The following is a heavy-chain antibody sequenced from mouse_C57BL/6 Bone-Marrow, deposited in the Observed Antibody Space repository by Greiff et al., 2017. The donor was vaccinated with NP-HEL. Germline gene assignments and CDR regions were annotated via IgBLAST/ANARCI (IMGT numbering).Heavy chain of an antibody. Sequence: VKLQESGAELVKPGASVKLSCKASGYTFTEYTIHWVKQRSGQGLEWSGWFYPGSGSIKYNEKFKDKATLTAEKSSSTVYMELSSFTSEDSAVYFCARHEFITTSRTYFDVWGTGTTVTVSS. D-gene: IGHD1-1*01. CDR2: FYPGSGSI. J-gene: IGHJ1*03. V-gene: IGHV1-62-2*01. CDR3: ARHEFITTSRTYFDV. CDR1: GYTFTEYT.